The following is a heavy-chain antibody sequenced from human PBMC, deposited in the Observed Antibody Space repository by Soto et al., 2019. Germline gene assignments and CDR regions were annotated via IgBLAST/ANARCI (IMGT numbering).Heavy chain of an antibody. Sequence: PSETQSLTCDVLGDSIDSRHWWSWVRQPPGKGLEWIAEIYESGSANYNPSLKSRATISIDKSKNQFSLKLTSVTAADTAVYYCARVSGSYYYGMDVWGQGTTVTVSS. V-gene: IGHV4-4*02. J-gene: IGHJ6*02. CDR1: GDSIDSRHW. CDR2: IYESGSA. CDR3: ARVSGSYYYGMDV.